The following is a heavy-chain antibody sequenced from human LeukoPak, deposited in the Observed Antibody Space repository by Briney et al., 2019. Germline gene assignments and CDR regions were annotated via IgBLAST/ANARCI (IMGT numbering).Heavy chain of an antibody. Sequence: GSLRLSCAASGFGFTAAWMSWVRQAPGKGPEWVGRIKSKGGGETTDYAAPVKGRFTISRDDSKNTLYLQMDGLKTEDTAVYYCAWQSKFDFWRMDYWGLGTLVTVSS. J-gene: IGHJ4*02. CDR1: GFGFTAAW. V-gene: IGHV3-15*01. CDR2: IKSKGGGETT. D-gene: IGHD3-3*01. CDR3: AWQSKFDFWRMDY.